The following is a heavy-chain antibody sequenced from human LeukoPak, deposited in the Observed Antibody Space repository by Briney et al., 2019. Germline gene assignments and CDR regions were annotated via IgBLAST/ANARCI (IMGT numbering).Heavy chain of an antibody. V-gene: IGHV4-39*07. Sequence: SETLSLTCTVSGGSVSSGIYYWRWIRQPPGKGLEWIGEINHSGSTNYNPSLKSRVTISVDTSKNQFSLKLSSVTAADTAVYYCARGVVRDFWSGYPIILGYYYYYMDVWGKGTTVTVSS. J-gene: IGHJ6*03. CDR1: GGSVSSGIYY. D-gene: IGHD3-3*01. CDR3: ARGVVRDFWSGYPIILGYYYYYMDV. CDR2: INHSGST.